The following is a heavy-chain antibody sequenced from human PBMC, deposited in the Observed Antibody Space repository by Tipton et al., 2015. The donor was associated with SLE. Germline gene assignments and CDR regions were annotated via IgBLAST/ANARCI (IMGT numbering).Heavy chain of an antibody. CDR1: GGSFSGYS. V-gene: IGHV4-34*01. CDR2: SNPSGNT. Sequence: TLSLTCAVFGGSFSGYSWRWIRQPPGKGLEWVGESNPSGNTNYNPSLKSRVTISVDTSKNQLSLKLTSVTAADTAVYYCARGAKERITLVRVRPYYFDYWGQGSLVPVSS. CDR3: ARGAKERITLVRVRPYYFDY. J-gene: IGHJ4*03. D-gene: IGHD3-10*01.